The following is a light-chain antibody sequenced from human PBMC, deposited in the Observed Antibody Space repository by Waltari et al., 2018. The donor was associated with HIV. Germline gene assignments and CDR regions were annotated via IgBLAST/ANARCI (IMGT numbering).Light chain of an antibody. CDR2: DNT. CDR1: SSNTGAGYD. J-gene: IGLJ2*01. Sequence: QSVLTQPPLVPGAPGQRVTISCTGTSSNTGAGYDVHWYQQFPGSVPRILIYDNTNRPSGVPDRFAGSKSGTSASLAISGLQAEDEADYYCQSYDSSLKVIFGGGTKVTVL. V-gene: IGLV1-40*01. CDR3: QSYDSSLKVI.